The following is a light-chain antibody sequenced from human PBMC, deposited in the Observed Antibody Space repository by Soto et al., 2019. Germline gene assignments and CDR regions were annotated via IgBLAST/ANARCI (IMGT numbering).Light chain of an antibody. Sequence: QSALTQPPSASGSPGQSVTISCTGTSSDVGGYNYVSWYQHHPGKAPKLMISEVSKRPSGVPDRFSGSKSGNTASLTVSGLQAEDEAYYYCSSFAGNTNLVFGGGTKLTVL. CDR2: EVS. CDR1: SSDVGGYNY. CDR3: SSFAGNTNLV. V-gene: IGLV2-8*01. J-gene: IGLJ2*01.